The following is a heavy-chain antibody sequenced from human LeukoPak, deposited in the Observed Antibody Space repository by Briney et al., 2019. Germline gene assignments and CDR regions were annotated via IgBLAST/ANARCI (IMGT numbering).Heavy chain of an antibody. Sequence: PGGSLRLSCAASGFTFSDYYMSWIRQAPGKGLEWVASINSDGSEGYYADVVKGRFTISRDNAKNSLYLQINSLRAEDTAVYYCARRRGLWSGYPYGMDVWGQGTTVTVSS. J-gene: IGHJ6*02. CDR3: ARRRGLWSGYPYGMDV. D-gene: IGHD3-3*01. V-gene: IGHV3-7*01. CDR1: GFTFSDYY. CDR2: INSDGSEG.